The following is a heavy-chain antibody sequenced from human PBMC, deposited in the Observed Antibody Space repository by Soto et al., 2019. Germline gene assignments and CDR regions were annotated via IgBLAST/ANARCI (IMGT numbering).Heavy chain of an antibody. CDR2: ISAYNGNT. CDR1: GYAFTGYG. Sequence: SVKTSCKAPGYAFTGYGISWVRQAPGQGLEWMGWISAYNGNTNYAQKLQGRVTMTTDTSTSTAYMEMRSLRSDDTAVYYCARALPPFFSRFQHWGQGTLVTVSS. V-gene: IGHV1-18*04. D-gene: IGHD3-3*02. J-gene: IGHJ1*01. CDR3: ARALPPFFSRFQH.